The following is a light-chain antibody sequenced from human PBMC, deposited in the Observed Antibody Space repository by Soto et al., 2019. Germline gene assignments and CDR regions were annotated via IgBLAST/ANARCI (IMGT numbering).Light chain of an antibody. V-gene: IGLV2-14*01. CDR3: SSYTSDSSYV. CDR2: AVS. J-gene: IGLJ1*01. CDR1: SSDVGLYDH. Sequence: QSALTQPSSLSGYHGQSITISCTGTSSDVGLYDHVSWYQQHPGKAPQPMIYAVSNLPSGVSNRFSASKSGNTASLFISGLQAEDEADYYCSSYTSDSSYVFGSGTKVNV.